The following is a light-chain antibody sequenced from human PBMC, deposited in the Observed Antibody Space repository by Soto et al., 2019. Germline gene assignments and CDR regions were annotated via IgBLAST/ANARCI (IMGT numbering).Light chain of an antibody. J-gene: IGKJ1*01. CDR1: QTVGSNY. CDR2: AAS. Sequence: EIVLTQSPGTLSLSPGESATLSCRASQTVGSNYLAWYQQRPGQAPRLLIYAASSRATGIPDRISASGSGTDFTLTISRLEPEDFAVYYCQLYLTSAQTFGQGTKVELK. CDR3: QLYLTSAQT. V-gene: IGKV3-20*01.